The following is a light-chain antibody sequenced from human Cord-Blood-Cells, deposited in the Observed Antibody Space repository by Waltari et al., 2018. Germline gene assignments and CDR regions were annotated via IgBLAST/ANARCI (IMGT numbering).Light chain of an antibody. V-gene: IGKV1-8*01. CDR1: QGISSD. CDR2: AAS. CDR3: QQDDSYPER. Sequence: ATRMTQPPSSLCASTGETVTIPRRASQGISSDLALYQHKPGKAPKLRIYAASTLRSGVPSRFNGNAAGTDFARTIICLQSEDCTADCCQQDDSYPERFGQGTKLEIK. J-gene: IGKJ2*01.